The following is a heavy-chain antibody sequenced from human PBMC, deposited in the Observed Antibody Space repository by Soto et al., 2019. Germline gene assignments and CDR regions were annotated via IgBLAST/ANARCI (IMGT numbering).Heavy chain of an antibody. D-gene: IGHD2-2*02. CDR3: ARDREYCSSTSCYRDFDY. CDR1: GGSISSGGYY. Sequence: QVQLQESGPGLVKTSQTLSLTCIVSGGSISSGGYYWSWIRQHPGKGLEWIGNIYYSGSTYYNPSLKSRITIAVDTSKHQFSLKLSSVTAADTAVYYCARDREYCSSTSCYRDFDYWGQGTLVTVSS. V-gene: IGHV4-31*03. CDR2: IYYSGST. J-gene: IGHJ4*02.